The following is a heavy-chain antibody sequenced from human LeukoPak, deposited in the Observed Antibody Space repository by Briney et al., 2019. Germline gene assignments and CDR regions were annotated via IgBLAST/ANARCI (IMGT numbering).Heavy chain of an antibody. CDR2: MFYSGSP. J-gene: IGHJ4*02. V-gene: IGHV4-59*12. CDR1: GGSISGYY. CDR3: ARGVNSGYFDY. D-gene: IGHD1-26*01. Sequence: SETLSLTCTVSGGSISGYYWSWIRQPTGKGLEWIGFMFYSGSPSYNPSLKSRVTMSVDTSKNQFSLNLSSVTAADTAVYYCARGVNSGYFDYCGQGTLVTVSS.